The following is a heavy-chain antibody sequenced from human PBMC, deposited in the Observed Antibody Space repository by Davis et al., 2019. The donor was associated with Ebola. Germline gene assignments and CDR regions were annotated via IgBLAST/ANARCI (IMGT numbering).Heavy chain of an antibody. D-gene: IGHD6-19*01. J-gene: IGHJ4*02. CDR2: INWNGGST. Sequence: GESLKISCAASGFTFDDYGMSWVRQAPGKGLEWVSGINWNGGSTGYADSVKGRFTISRDNAKNSLYLQMNSLRAEDTALYYCARGMIAAVAGLFDYWGQGTLVTVSS. CDR1: GFTFDDYG. CDR3: ARGMIAAVAGLFDY. V-gene: IGHV3-20*04.